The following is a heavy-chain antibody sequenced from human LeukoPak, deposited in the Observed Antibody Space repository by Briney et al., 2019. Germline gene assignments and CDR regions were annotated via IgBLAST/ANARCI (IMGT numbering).Heavy chain of an antibody. D-gene: IGHD1-26*01. CDR1: GGSFSGYY. V-gene: IGHV4-34*01. Sequence: SETLSLTCAVYGGSFSGYYWSWIRQPPGKGLEWIGEINHSGSTCYNPSLKSRVTISVDRSKNQFSLKLSSVTAADTAVYYCARGWDAEGYFDYWGQGTLVTVSS. CDR3: ARGWDAEGYFDY. J-gene: IGHJ4*02. CDR2: INHSGST.